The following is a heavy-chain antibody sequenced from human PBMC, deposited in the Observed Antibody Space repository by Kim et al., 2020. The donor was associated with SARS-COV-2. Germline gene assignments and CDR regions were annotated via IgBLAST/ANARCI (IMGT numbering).Heavy chain of an antibody. J-gene: IGHJ5*02. D-gene: IGHD6-6*01. CDR1: GYSFTSYW. CDR2: IYPGDSDT. Sequence: GESLKISCKGSGYSFTSYWIGWVRQMPGKGLEWMGIIYPGDSDTRYSPSFQGQVTISADKSISTAYLQWSSPKASDTAMYYCARIRKEYNSSSWFDPWGQGTLVTVSS. CDR3: ARIRKEYNSSSWFDP. V-gene: IGHV5-51*01.